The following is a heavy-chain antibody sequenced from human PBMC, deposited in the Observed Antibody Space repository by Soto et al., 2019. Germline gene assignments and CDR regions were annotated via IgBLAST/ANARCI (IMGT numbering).Heavy chain of an antibody. CDR2: IYYSGST. V-gene: IGHV4-39*07. Sequence: PSETLSLTCTVSGGSISSSNYYWGWIRQPPGKGLEWIGSIYYSGSTYYNPSLKSRVTISVDTSKNQFSLKLSSVTAADTAVYYCASELVTMVRGVMVYWGQGTLVTVSS. D-gene: IGHD3-10*01. J-gene: IGHJ4*02. CDR3: ASELVTMVRGVMVY. CDR1: GGSISSSNYY.